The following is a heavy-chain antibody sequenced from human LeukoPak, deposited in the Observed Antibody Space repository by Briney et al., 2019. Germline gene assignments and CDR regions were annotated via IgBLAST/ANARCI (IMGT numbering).Heavy chain of an antibody. J-gene: IGHJ4*02. CDR2: ISAYNGNT. Sequence: GASVKVSCKASGGTFSSYAISWVRQAPGQGLEWMGWISAYNGNTNYAQKLQGRVTMTTDTSTSTAYMELRSLRSDDTAVYYCARDSNYYDSSGYPNYWGQGTLATVSS. V-gene: IGHV1-18*01. D-gene: IGHD3-22*01. CDR1: GGTFSSYA. CDR3: ARDSNYYDSSGYPNY.